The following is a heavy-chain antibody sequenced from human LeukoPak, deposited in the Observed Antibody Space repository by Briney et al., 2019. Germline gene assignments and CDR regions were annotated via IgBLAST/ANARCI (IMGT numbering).Heavy chain of an antibody. D-gene: IGHD2-15*01. Sequence: GGSLRLSCAASGFTFSSYGMHWVRQAPGKGLEWVAFIRYDGSNKYYADSVKGRFTISRDNSKSTLYLQMNSLRAEDTAVYYCAKVFPPYCSGGSCYVSDWGQGTLVTVSS. CDR2: IRYDGSNK. V-gene: IGHV3-30*02. J-gene: IGHJ4*02. CDR3: AKVFPPYCSGGSCYVSD. CDR1: GFTFSSYG.